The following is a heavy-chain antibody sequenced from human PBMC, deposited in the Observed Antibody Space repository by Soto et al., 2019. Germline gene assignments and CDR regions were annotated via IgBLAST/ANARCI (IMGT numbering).Heavy chain of an antibody. D-gene: IGHD3-10*01. J-gene: IGHJ4*02. Sequence: EVQLLESGGGLVQPGGSLRLSCAASGFTFNNCAMTWVRQTPGKGLECVSAISGGGDTTSYADSVKGRFTVSRDGSKNTRYLQMSSLRAEDTALYYCAKGRGGSGSLTPRVDFWGQGTLVTVSS. CDR1: GFTFNNCA. CDR2: ISGGGDTT. V-gene: IGHV3-23*01. CDR3: AKGRGGSGSLTPRVDF.